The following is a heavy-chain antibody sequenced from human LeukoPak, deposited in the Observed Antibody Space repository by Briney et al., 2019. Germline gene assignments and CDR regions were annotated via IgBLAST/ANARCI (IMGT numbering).Heavy chain of an antibody. CDR1: GFTFSSYE. V-gene: IGHV3-48*01. D-gene: IGHD3-10*01. J-gene: IGHJ4*02. CDR3: ARGNYGSGIDS. CDR2: ISSSSSTI. Sequence: PGGSLRLSCAASGFTFSSYEMNWVRQAPGKGLEWVSYISSSSSTIYNADSVKGRFTISRDNAKNSLYLQMNSLRVEDTAVYYCARGNYGSGIDSWGQGTLVTVSS.